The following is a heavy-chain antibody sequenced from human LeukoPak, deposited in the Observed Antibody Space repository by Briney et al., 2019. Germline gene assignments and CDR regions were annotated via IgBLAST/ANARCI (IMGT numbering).Heavy chain of an antibody. D-gene: IGHD6-19*01. CDR1: GGTFSSYA. Sequence: SVKVSCKASGGTFSSYAISWVRQAPGQGLEWMGRIIPILGIANYAQKFQGRVTITADKSTSTAYMELSSLRSEDTAVYYCARERGSSGWYVGWFDPWAREPWSPSPQ. J-gene: IGHJ5*02. V-gene: IGHV1-69*04. CDR3: ARERGSSGWYVGWFDP. CDR2: IIPILGIA.